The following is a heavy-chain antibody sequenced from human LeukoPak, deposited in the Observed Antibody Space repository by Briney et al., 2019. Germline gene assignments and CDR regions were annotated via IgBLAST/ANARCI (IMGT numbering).Heavy chain of an antibody. CDR2: INPNSGGT. Sequence: EASGKVSCKASGYTFTGYYMHWVRQAPGQGLEWMGWINPNSGGTNYAQKFQGRVTMTRDTSISTAYMELSRLRSDDTAVYYCARDGEELGYNWFDPWGQGTLVTVSS. V-gene: IGHV1-2*02. J-gene: IGHJ5*02. CDR1: GYTFTGYY. CDR3: ARDGEELGYNWFDP. D-gene: IGHD1-7*01.